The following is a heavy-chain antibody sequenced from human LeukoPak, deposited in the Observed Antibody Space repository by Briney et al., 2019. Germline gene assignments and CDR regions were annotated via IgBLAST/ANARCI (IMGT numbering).Heavy chain of an antibody. CDR1: GGSISSGDYY. CDR3: AKSTLTMTYLYFDY. Sequence: SETLSLTCTVSGGSISSGDYYWSWIRQPPGKGLEWIGYIYYSGSTYYNPSLKSRVTISVDTSKNQFSLKLSSVTAADTAVYYCAKSTLTMTYLYFDYWGQGTLVTVSS. J-gene: IGHJ4*02. V-gene: IGHV4-30-4*01. CDR2: IYYSGST. D-gene: IGHD3-22*01.